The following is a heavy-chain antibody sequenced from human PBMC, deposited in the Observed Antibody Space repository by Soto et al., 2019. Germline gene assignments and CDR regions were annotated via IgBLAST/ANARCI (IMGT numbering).Heavy chain of an antibody. Sequence: SETLSLTCTVSGGSIGSGGYYWSGSRHHTVKGLEWIGYIYYSGSTYYNPSLKSRVTISVDTSKNQLSLKMSSVTAADTAVYYCARGSLMRIGGPRPDAVDIWGQVTMVTVS. CDR2: IYYSGST. D-gene: IGHD2-15*01. V-gene: IGHV4-31*03. CDR3: ARGSLMRIGGPRPDAVDI. J-gene: IGHJ3*02. CDR1: GGSIGSGGYY.